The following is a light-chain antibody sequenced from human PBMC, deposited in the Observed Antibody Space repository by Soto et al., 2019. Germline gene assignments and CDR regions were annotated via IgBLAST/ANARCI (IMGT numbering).Light chain of an antibody. Sequence: EIVMTQSPATLSVSPGERATLSCRASQSISTELAWDQQRPCQPPRLLIYSASTRATGVPARFTGSGSGSEFTLTISGLQSEDFAVYFCQQGHNWPLTFGQGTRLEI. V-gene: IGKV3-15*01. CDR1: QSISTE. CDR2: SAS. CDR3: QQGHNWPLT. J-gene: IGKJ2*01.